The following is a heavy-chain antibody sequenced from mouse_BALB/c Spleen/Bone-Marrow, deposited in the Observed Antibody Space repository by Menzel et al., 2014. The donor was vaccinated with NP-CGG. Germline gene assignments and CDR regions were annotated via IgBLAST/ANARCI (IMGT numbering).Heavy chain of an antibody. CDR3: ARGYDGFAY. D-gene: IGHD2-2*01. J-gene: IGHJ3*01. CDR2: IDPANGNT. Sequence: VQLQQPGAELVKPGASVKLSCTTSGFNIKDTYMHWVKQRPEQGLEWIGRIDPANGNTKYDPKFQGKATITADTSSNTAYLQLSSLTSEDTAVYYCARGYDGFAYWGQGTLVTVSA. CDR1: GFNIKDTY. V-gene: IGHV14-3*02.